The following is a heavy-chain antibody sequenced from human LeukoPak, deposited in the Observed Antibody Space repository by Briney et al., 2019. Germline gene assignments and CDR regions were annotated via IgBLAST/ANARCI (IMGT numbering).Heavy chain of an antibody. CDR1: GFTFSSYS. J-gene: IGHJ5*02. Sequence: PGGSLRLSCAASGFTFSSYSMNWVRQAPGKGLEWVSYISSSSSTIYYADSVKGRFTISRDNAKNSLYLQMNSLRAEDTAVYYCARDSYVTNLGPWGQGTLVTVSS. CDR2: ISSSSSTI. V-gene: IGHV3-48*01. CDR3: ARDSYVTNLGP. D-gene: IGHD3-16*01.